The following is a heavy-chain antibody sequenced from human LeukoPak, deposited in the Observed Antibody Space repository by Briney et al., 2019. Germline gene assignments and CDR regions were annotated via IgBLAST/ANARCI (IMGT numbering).Heavy chain of an antibody. V-gene: IGHV3-11*01. CDR2: ISSSGSTI. CDR1: GFTFSDYY. D-gene: IGHD3-10*01. Sequence: GGSLRLSCAAPGFTFSDYYMSWIRQAPGKGLEWVSYISSSGSTIYYADSVKGRFTISRDNAKNSLYLQMNSLRAEDTAVYYCARNQKLLWFGELFNNWFDPWGQGTLVTVSS. CDR3: ARNQKLLWFGELFNNWFDP. J-gene: IGHJ5*02.